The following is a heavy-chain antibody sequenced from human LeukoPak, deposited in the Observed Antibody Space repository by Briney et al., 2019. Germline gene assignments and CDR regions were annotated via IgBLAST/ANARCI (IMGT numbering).Heavy chain of an antibody. CDR3: ARGTSGYCSSTSCYGDAFDI. CDR1: GGSISSGGYY. Sequence: SQTLSLTCTVSGGSISSGGYYWSWIRQPPGKGLEWIGYIYHSGSTYYNPSLKSRVTISVDRSKNQFSLKLSSVTAADTAVYYCARGTSGYCSSTSCYGDAFDIWGQGTMVTVSS. J-gene: IGHJ3*02. CDR2: IYHSGST. V-gene: IGHV4-30-2*01. D-gene: IGHD2-2*01.